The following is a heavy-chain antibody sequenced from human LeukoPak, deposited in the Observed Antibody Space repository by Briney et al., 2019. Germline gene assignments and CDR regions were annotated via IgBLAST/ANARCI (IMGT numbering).Heavy chain of an antibody. D-gene: IGHD2-15*01. CDR1: GFTFSSYA. V-gene: IGHV3-23*01. CDR3: AKRRSDCSGGQGCRDY. CDR2: ISGSGGST. Sequence: PPGGSLRLSCAASGFTFSSYAMSWVRQAPGKGLEWVSAISGSGGSTYYADSVKGRFTISRDNSKNTLYLQMNSLRAEDTAVYYCAKRRSDCSGGQGCRDYWGQGTLVTVSS. J-gene: IGHJ4*02.